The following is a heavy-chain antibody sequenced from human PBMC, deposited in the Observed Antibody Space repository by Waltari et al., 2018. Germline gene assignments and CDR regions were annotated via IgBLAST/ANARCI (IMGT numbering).Heavy chain of an antibody. CDR1: GYTFTNYE. J-gene: IGHJ5*02. V-gene: IGHV1-8*02. D-gene: IGHD3-3*01. CDR2: VNPDSGAT. Sequence: QVQLVQSGAEVLKPGASVKVSCQASGYTFTNYEIHWGRQAAGQGFEWMGWVNPDSGATAYAQKFQGRITMTWDTSISTAYMELSNLRSDDTAVLYCARGRDVFANFDYNWFDPWGQGTLVTVSS. CDR3: ARGRDVFANFDYNWFDP.